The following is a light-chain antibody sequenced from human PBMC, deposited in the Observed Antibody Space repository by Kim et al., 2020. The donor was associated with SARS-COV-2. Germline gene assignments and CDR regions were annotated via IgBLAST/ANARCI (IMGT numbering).Light chain of an antibody. CDR3: CSYAGSYSVV. Sequence: GQSVNISCTGTSSDVGGYNYVSWYQQQPGKAPKLMIYDVSKRPSGVPDRFSGSKSGNTASLTVSGLQAEDEADYYCCSYAGSYSVVFGGGTQLTVL. CDR2: DVS. V-gene: IGLV2-11*01. J-gene: IGLJ2*01. CDR1: SSDVGGYNY.